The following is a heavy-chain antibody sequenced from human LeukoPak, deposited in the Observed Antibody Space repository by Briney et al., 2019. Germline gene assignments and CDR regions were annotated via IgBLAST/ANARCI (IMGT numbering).Heavy chain of an antibody. J-gene: IGHJ4*02. CDR3: ARPTRGSGYIDY. V-gene: IGHV4-39*01. CDR2: IYYSGST. CDR1: GGSISSSSYN. Sequence: SETLSLTCTVSGGSISSSSYNWGWIRQPPGKGLEWIGSIYYSGSTYYNPSLKSRVTISVDTSKNQFSLKLSSVTAADTAVYYCARPTRGSGYIDYWGQGTLVTVSS. D-gene: IGHD6-19*01.